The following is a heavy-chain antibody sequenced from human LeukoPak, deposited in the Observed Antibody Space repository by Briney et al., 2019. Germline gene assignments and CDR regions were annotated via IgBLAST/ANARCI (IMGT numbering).Heavy chain of an antibody. CDR3: ARDRDSYGYYDY. V-gene: IGHV4-30-4*01. J-gene: IGHJ4*02. CDR2: ISYSGSI. Sequence: PSETLSLTCTVSGGSISSGDYYWSWIRQPPGKGLEWIGYISYSGSIYYNPSLKSRLTISLDTSKNQFSLNLSSVTAADTAVYYCARDRDSYGYYDYWGQGTLVTVSS. CDR1: GGSISSGDYY. D-gene: IGHD5-18*01.